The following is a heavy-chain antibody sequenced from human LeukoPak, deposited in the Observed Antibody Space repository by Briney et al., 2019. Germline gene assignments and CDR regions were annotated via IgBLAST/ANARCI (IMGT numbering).Heavy chain of an antibody. D-gene: IGHD3-22*01. Sequence: SGGSLRLSCAACGFTVNNNYMSWVRQAPGKGLEWVSVIYSSGSTYYADSVKGRFTISRDISKNSLYLQMTSLRAEDTAVYYCARDLGYYASSANWGQGTLVTVSS. CDR2: IYSSGST. V-gene: IGHV3-53*01. J-gene: IGHJ4*02. CDR1: GFTVNNNY. CDR3: ARDLGYYASSAN.